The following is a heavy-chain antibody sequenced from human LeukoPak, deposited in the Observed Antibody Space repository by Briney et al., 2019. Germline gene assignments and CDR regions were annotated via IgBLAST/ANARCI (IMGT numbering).Heavy chain of an antibody. D-gene: IGHD3-9*01. Sequence: GGSLRLSCAASGFTFSSYSMNWVRQAPGKGLEWVSSISSSSSYIYYADSVKGRFTISRDNAKNSLYLQMNSLRAEDTAVYYCAGATDFDWYYFDYWGQGTLVTVSS. CDR3: AGATDFDWYYFDY. CDR1: GFTFSSYS. V-gene: IGHV3-21*01. CDR2: ISSSSSYI. J-gene: IGHJ4*02.